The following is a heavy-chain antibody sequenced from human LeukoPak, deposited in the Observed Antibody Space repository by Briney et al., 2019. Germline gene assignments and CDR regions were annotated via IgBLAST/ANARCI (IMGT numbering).Heavy chain of an antibody. D-gene: IGHD3-3*01. CDR2: ISSSSSYI. J-gene: IGHJ4*02. CDR1: GFTFSSYS. V-gene: IGHV3-21*01. Sequence: GGSLRLSCAASGFTFSSYSMNWVRQAPGKGLEWVSSISSSSSYIYYADSVKGRFTISRDNAKNSLYLQMYSLRAEDTAVYYCARDERAPHYYGNSGYWGQGTLVTVSS. CDR3: ARDERAPHYYGNSGY.